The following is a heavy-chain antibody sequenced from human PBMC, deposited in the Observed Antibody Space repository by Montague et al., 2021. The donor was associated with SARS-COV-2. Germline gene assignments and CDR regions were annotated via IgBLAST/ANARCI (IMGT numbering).Heavy chain of an antibody. CDR1: GFTVSSNN. CDR2: IYSGGRT. V-gene: IGHV3-66*01. Sequence: SLRLSCAASGFTVSSNNMSWVRQAPGKGLEWVSVIYSGGRTQYADSVKGRFTISRDKSNYTLYLQMNSLRAEDNAVYYCAARADYYYGMDVWGQGTSVTVSS. J-gene: IGHJ6*02. CDR3: AARADYYYGMDV.